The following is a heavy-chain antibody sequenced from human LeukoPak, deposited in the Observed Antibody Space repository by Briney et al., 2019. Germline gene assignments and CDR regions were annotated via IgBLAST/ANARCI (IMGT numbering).Heavy chain of an antibody. Sequence: PSETLSLTCTVSGGSISSGGYYWSWIRQHPGKGLEWIGRIYTSGSTNYNPSLNSRVTISLDTSKNQFSLKLSSVTAADTAVYYCAREATGSYYVLDYWGQGTLVTVSS. CDR3: AREATGSYYVLDY. V-gene: IGHV4-61*02. J-gene: IGHJ4*02. CDR2: IYTSGST. CDR1: GGSISSGGYY. D-gene: IGHD1-26*01.